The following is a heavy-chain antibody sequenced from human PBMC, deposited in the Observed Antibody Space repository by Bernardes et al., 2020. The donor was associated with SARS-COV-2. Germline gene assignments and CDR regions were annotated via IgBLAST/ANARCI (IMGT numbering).Heavy chain of an antibody. CDR3: ARQSSGGGDYFDY. CDR2: IYYSGSN. J-gene: IGHJ4*02. CDR1: GGSISSSRYY. Sequence: SETLSLSCTVSGGSISSSRYYWGWIRQPPGKGLEWIGSIYYSGSNYYNPSLKSRVTISVDTSNNRFSLKLSSVTAADTAVYYCARQSSGGGDYFDYWGQGTLVSVSS. V-gene: IGHV4-39*01.